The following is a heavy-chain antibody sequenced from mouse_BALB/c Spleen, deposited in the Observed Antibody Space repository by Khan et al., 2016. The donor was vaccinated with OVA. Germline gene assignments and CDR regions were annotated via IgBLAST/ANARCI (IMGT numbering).Heavy chain of an antibody. CDR3: ARQPYYHYYIMDY. CDR1: GFSLTNYG. V-gene: IGHV2-6-1*01. D-gene: IGHD2-10*01. J-gene: IGHJ4*01. Sequence: QVQLKESGPGLVAPSQSLSITCTISGFSLTNYGVHWIRQPPGKGLEWLVVIWSDGSATYNSALKSRLNISKDNSKNQVFLKMNSLQTDDTAMYYCARQPYYHYYIMDYWGQGTSLTVSS. CDR2: IWSDGSA.